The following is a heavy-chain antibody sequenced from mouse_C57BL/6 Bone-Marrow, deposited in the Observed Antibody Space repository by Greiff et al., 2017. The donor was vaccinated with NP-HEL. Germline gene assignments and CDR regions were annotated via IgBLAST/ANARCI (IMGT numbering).Heavy chain of an antibody. V-gene: IGHV3-6*01. Sequence: EVQLVESGPGLVKPSQSLSLTCSVTGYSITSGYYWNWIRQFPGNKLEWMGYISYDGSNNYNPSLKNRISITRDTSKNQFFLKLNSVTTEDTATYYCARGGDYDYDGGNFDYWGQGTTLTVSS. CDR3: ARGGDYDYDGGNFDY. CDR1: GYSITSGYY. J-gene: IGHJ2*01. D-gene: IGHD2-4*01. CDR2: ISYDGSN.